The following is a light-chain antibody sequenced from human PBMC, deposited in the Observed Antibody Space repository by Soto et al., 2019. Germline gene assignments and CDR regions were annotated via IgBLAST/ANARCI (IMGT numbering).Light chain of an antibody. CDR1: QTISSW. V-gene: IGKV1-5*03. CDR2: KAS. J-gene: IGKJ1*01. Sequence: DIQITQSPSTLSGSVVERVTITCRASQTISSWLAWYQQKPGKAPKLLIYKASTLKSGVPSRFSGSGSGTEFTLTISSLQPDDFATYYCQHYNSYWTFGQGTRWIS. CDR3: QHYNSYWT.